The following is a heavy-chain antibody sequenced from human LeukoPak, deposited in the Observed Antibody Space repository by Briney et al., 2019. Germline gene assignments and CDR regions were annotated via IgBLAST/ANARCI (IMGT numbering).Heavy chain of an antibody. CDR2: ISPSGGGT. CDR1: GITFSSYT. Sequence: GGSLRLSCAASGITFSSYTMSWVRQAPGQGLEWVSAISPSGGGTYYADSMKGRFTISRDNSKDTLYLQMNSLRVDDTAVYYCATDLYDSSPDFWGQGTLVTVSS. V-gene: IGHV3-23*01. D-gene: IGHD3-22*01. CDR3: ATDLYDSSPDF. J-gene: IGHJ4*02.